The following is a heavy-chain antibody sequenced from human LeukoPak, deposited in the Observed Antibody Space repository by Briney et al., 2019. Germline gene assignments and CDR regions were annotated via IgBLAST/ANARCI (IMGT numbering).Heavy chain of an antibody. V-gene: IGHV6-1*01. CDR1: GDSVSSNSVT. J-gene: IGHJ4*02. D-gene: IGHD6-19*01. CDR2: TYYRSTWYN. CDR3: ARDPGGSGWSRYFDY. Sequence: SQTLSLTCAISGDSVSSNSVTWNWIRQSPSRGLEWLGRTYYRSTWYNDYAVSVKSRITINPDTSKNQFSLQLNSVTPEDTAVYYCARDPGGSGWSRYFDYWGQGTLVTVSS.